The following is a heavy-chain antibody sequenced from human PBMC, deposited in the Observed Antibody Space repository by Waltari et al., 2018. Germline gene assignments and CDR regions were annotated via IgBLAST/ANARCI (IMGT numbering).Heavy chain of an antibody. V-gene: IGHV4-39*07. Sequence: QLQLQESGPGLVKPSETLSLTCTVSGGSISSSSYYWGWIRQPPGKGLEWIGSIYYSGSTYYNPSLKSRVTISVDTSKNQFSLKLSSVTAADTAVYYCAREAGPPPYYFDYWGQGTLVTVSS. J-gene: IGHJ4*02. CDR1: GGSISSSSYY. CDR3: AREAGPPPYYFDY. CDR2: IYYSGST.